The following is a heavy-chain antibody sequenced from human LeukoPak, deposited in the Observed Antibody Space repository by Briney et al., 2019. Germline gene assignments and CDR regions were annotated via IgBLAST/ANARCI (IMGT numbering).Heavy chain of an antibody. D-gene: IGHD3-10*01. CDR2: IKQDGSEK. CDR3: AREARGDRYYYYYYMDV. J-gene: IGHJ6*03. Sequence: GGSLRLSCAASGFTFSSYWMSWVRQAPGKGLEWVANIKQDGSEKYYVDSVKGRFTISRDNAKNSLYLQMNSLRAEDTAVYYCAREARGDRYYYYYYMDVWGKGTTVTVSS. V-gene: IGHV3-7*01. CDR1: GFTFSSYW.